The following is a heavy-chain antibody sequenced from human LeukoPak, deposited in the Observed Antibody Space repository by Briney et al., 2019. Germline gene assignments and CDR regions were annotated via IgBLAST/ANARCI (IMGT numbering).Heavy chain of an antibody. CDR1: GGSISSYY. CDR2: IYYSGST. CDR3: ARHRYSGTKYYYGMDV. D-gene: IGHD1-26*01. J-gene: IGHJ6*02. Sequence: PSETLSLTCTVSGGSISSYYWSWIRQPPGKGLEWIGYIYYSGSTNYNPSLKSRVTISVDTSKNQFSLKLTSVTAADTAVYYCARHRYSGTKYYYGMDVWGQGTTVTVSS. V-gene: IGHV4-59*01.